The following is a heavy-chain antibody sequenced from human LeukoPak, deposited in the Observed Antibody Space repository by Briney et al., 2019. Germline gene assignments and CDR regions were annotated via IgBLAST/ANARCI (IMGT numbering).Heavy chain of an antibody. CDR3: ARTSLQLGSRYFDY. V-gene: IGHV1-46*01. D-gene: IGHD6-13*01. CDR2: ISPSGGST. J-gene: IGHJ4*02. CDR1: GYTFTSNY. Sequence: ASVKVSCKAFGYTFTSNYMHWVRQAPGQGPEWMGVISPSGGSTTYAQKFQGRVTLTRDMSTSTDYLELSSLRSEDTAVYYCARTSLQLGSRYFDYWGQGTLVTVSS.